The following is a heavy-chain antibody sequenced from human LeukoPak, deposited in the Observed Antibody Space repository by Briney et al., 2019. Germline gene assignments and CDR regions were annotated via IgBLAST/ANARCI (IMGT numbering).Heavy chain of an antibody. CDR2: IPYSGST. J-gene: IGHJ3*02. CDR1: GRSISSYY. D-gene: IGHD1-26*01. Sequence: PSETLSLTCTVSGRSISSYYWSWIRQPPGKGLQWIGYIPYSGSTNYNPSLKSRVTISLDTSQNQFSLKLSSVTAADTAVYYCARDHQVGATPHIWGRGKMVSVSS. CDR3: ARDHQVGATPHI. V-gene: IGHV4-59*01.